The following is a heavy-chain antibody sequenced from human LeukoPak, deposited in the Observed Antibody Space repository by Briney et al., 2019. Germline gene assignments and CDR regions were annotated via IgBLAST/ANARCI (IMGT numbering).Heavy chain of an antibody. CDR1: GFTFSSYA. CDR2: ISGSGGST. J-gene: IGHJ4*02. Sequence: PGGSLRLSCAASGFTFSSYAMSWVRQAPGKGLEWVSAISGSGGSTYYADSVKGRFTISRDNSKNTLYLQMNSLRAEDTAVYYCAKVSGLEWLLPKGGYFDYWGQGTLVTVSS. V-gene: IGHV3-23*01. D-gene: IGHD3-3*01. CDR3: AKVSGLEWLLPKGGYFDY.